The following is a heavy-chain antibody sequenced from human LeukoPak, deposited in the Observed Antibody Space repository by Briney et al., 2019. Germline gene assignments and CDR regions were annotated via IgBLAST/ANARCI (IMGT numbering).Heavy chain of an antibody. D-gene: IGHD6-6*01. J-gene: IGHJ4*02. CDR3: ARGYGIAARPPSRYYFDY. CDR2: MNPNSGNT. Sequence: ASVKVSCKASGYTFISCDINWVRQATGQGLEWMGWMNPNSGNTGYAQKFQGRVTITRNTSISTAYMELSSLRSEDTAVYYCARGYGIAARPPSRYYFDYWGQGTLVTVSS. CDR1: GYTFISCD. V-gene: IGHV1-8*01.